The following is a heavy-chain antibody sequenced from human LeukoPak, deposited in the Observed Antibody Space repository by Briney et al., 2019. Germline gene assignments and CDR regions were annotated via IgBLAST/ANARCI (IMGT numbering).Heavy chain of an antibody. CDR2: IKQDGSEK. Sequence: GGSLRLSCAASGFTYSSYWMSWVRQAPGKELEWVANIKQDGSEKYYVDSVKGRFTISRDNAKNSLYLQMNSLRAEDTAVYYCARDQDYYGSGSNWGYFDLWGRGTLVTVSS. D-gene: IGHD3-10*01. V-gene: IGHV3-7*01. CDR3: ARDQDYYGSGSNWGYFDL. J-gene: IGHJ2*01. CDR1: GFTYSSYW.